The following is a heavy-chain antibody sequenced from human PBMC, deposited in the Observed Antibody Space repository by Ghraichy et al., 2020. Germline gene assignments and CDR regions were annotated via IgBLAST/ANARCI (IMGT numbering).Heavy chain of an antibody. D-gene: IGHD3-10*01. V-gene: IGHV4-34*01. CDR1: GGSFSGYY. CDR3: ARGLGSGSYYGSGYFDY. J-gene: IGHJ4*02. CDR2: INHSGST. Sequence: SQTLSLTCAVYGGSFSGYYWSWIRQPPGKGLEWIGEINHSGSTNYNPSLKSRVTISVDTSKNQFSLKLSSVTAAYTAVYYCARGLGSGSYYGSGYFDYWGQGTLVTVSS.